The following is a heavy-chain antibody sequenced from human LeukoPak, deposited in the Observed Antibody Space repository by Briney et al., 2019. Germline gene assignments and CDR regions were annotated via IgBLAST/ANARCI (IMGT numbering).Heavy chain of an antibody. Sequence: GSLGPSCAVSGFTLSSKLMHWVRQAPGKGLEWVSRMNQDGSGTSYADSVKGRFTISRDNAKNTVYLQMNSLRAEDSAMYYCATVFDYWGQGTLVTVSS. J-gene: IGHJ4*02. CDR3: ATVFDY. CDR1: GFTLSSKL. V-gene: IGHV3-74*01. CDR2: MNQDGSGT.